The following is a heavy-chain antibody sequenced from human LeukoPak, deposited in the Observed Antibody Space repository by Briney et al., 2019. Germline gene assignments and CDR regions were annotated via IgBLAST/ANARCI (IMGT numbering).Heavy chain of an antibody. J-gene: IGHJ4*02. V-gene: IGHV3-23*01. CDR2: ISGSGGST. D-gene: IGHD1-26*01. Sequence: GGSLRLSCAASGFTFSSYAMSWVRQAPGKGLERVSAISGSGGSTYYADSVKGRFTISRDNSKNTLYLQMNSLRAEDTAVYYCAKDIRIVGATSADPDYWGQGTLVTVSS. CDR3: AKDIRIVGATSADPDY. CDR1: GFTFSSYA.